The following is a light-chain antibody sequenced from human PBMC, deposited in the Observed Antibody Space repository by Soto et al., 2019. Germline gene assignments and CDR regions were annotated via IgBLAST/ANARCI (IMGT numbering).Light chain of an antibody. J-gene: IGKJ4*01. CDR1: QSVSSY. CDR2: DAS. V-gene: IGKV3-11*01. CDR3: QQRSNWPLT. Sequence: EIVLTQSPATLSLSPGERATLSCRASQSVSSYLAWYQQKPGQAPRLLIYDASNRATGIPARFSCSGSRTDFTLTISRLEPEDFAVYYCQQRSNWPLTFCGGTKVEIK.